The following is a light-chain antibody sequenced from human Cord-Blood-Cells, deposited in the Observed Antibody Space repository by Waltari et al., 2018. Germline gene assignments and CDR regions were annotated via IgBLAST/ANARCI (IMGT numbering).Light chain of an antibody. Sequence: SYELTQPPSVSVSPGQTARITCSGDALPKQYAYWYQQKPGQAPVLVTYKDGGRPSGIPERFSGSSSGTTVTLTISGVQAEDEADYYCQSADSSGTYVFGTGTKVTVL. CDR1: ALPKQY. J-gene: IGLJ1*01. CDR3: QSADSSGTYV. CDR2: KDG. V-gene: IGLV3-25*03.